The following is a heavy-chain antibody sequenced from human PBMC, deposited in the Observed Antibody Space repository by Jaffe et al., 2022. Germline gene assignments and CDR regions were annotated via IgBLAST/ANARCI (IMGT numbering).Heavy chain of an antibody. V-gene: IGHV3-23*01. J-gene: IGHJ6*03. Sequence: EVQLLESGGGLVQPGGSLRLSCAASGFTFSSYAMSWVRQAPGKGLEWVSGIHGSGTSTCFADSVKGRFTISRDNSKNTLYLQMNSLRAEDTAVYYCAKSRVGSYYYYYMDVWGKGTTVTVSS. CDR3: AKSRVGSYYYYYMDV. D-gene: IGHD3-16*01. CDR1: GFTFSSYA. CDR2: IHGSGTST.